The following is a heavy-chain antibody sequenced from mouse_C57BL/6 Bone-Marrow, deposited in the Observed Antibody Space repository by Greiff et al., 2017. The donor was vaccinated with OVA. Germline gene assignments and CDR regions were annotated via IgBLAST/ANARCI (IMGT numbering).Heavy chain of an antibody. D-gene: IGHD2-2*01. Sequence: QVQLQQPGPELVKPGASVKLSCKASGYTFTSYWMHWVKQRPGQGLEWIGNINPSNGGTNYNEKFKSKATLTVDKSSSTAYMQLSSLTSEDSAVYYCARYGLRSYYFDYWGQGTTLTVSS. CDR3: ARYGLRSYYFDY. CDR1: GYTFTSYW. J-gene: IGHJ2*01. CDR2: INPSNGGT. V-gene: IGHV1-53*01.